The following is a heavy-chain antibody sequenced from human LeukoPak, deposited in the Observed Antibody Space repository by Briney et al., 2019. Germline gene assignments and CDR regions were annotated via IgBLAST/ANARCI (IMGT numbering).Heavy chain of an antibody. CDR1: GGSFSGYY. Sequence: PSETLSLTCAVYGGSFSGYYWSWIRQPPGKGLEWIGEINHSGSTNYNPSLKSRVTISVDTSKNQFSLKRSSVTAADTAVYYCARVGGDGYKEDAFDIWDQGTMVTVSS. CDR3: ARVGGDGYKEDAFDI. V-gene: IGHV4-34*01. CDR2: INHSGST. J-gene: IGHJ3*02. D-gene: IGHD5-12*01.